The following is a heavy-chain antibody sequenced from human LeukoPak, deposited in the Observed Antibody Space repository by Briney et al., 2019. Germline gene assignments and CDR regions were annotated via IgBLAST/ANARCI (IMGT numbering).Heavy chain of an antibody. V-gene: IGHV3-23*01. CDR3: AKKGGNSGFFDS. Sequence: PGGSLRLFCAAYAFTFSSYAMSWVRQAPGKGLEWVSAIGPSGASTYYTDSVKGRFTISRDNSKNTLYLQMNSLRAEDTAVYYCAKKGGNSGFFDSWGQGTLVTVSS. CDR2: IGPSGAST. D-gene: IGHD4-23*01. CDR1: AFTFSSYA. J-gene: IGHJ4*02.